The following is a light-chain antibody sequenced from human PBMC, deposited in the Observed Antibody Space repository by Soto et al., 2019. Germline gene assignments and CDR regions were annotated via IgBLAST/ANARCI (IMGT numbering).Light chain of an antibody. J-gene: IGLJ1*01. V-gene: IGLV1-40*01. CDR3: QSYDSSRYV. Sequence: QSVLTQPPSVSGAPWQRVTISCTVISSNIGAGYDVHWYQQLPGTAPKLLIYGNSNRPSGVPDRFSGSKSGTSASLAITGLQAEDEADYYCQSYDSSRYVFGTGTKVTVL. CDR1: SSNIGAGYD. CDR2: GNS.